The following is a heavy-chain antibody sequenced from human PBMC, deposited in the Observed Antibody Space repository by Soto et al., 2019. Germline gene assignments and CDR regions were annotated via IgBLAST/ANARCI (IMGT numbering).Heavy chain of an antibody. CDR1: GGSFSGYY. CDR2: INHSGST. J-gene: IGHJ3*02. V-gene: IGHV4-34*01. D-gene: IGHD6-19*01. CDR3: ARYSSGWYTLGAFDI. Sequence: QVQLQQWGAGLLKPSETLSLTCAVYGGSFSGYYWSWIRQPPGKGLEWIGEINHSGSTNYNPSLKSRVTISVVTSKNQFSLKLSSVTAADTAVYYCARYSSGWYTLGAFDIWGQGTMVTVSS.